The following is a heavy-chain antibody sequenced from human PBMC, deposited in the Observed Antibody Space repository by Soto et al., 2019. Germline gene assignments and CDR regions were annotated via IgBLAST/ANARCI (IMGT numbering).Heavy chain of an antibody. CDR3: AKGVEQWLVRQGMDV. V-gene: IGHV3-30-3*01. Sequence: QVQLVESGGGVVQAGRSLRLSCATSGFTFSSYGIHWVRQAPGKGLEWVAAISHDGSKEYYADSVKGRFTISRDNSKNTLYLQMNSLGDEYKAVYYCAKGVEQWLVRQGMDVWGQGTTVTVSS. CDR2: ISHDGSKE. D-gene: IGHD6-19*01. CDR1: GFTFSSYG. J-gene: IGHJ6*02.